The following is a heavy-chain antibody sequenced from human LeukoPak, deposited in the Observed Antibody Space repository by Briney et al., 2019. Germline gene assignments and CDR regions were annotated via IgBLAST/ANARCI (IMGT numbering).Heavy chain of an antibody. CDR1: GFTFSSYW. CDR3: VRHDGRGGATMGALDS. V-gene: IGHV4-39*01. Sequence: PGGSLRLSCAASGFTFSSYWMSWVRQSPGKGLEWIGSIYYGRTTYYNPSLNSRVTISVVTSKNQFSLQLNSVTATDTAVYYCVRHDGRGGATMGALDSWGQGSLVTVSS. CDR2: IYYGRTT. J-gene: IGHJ4*02. D-gene: IGHD5-12*01.